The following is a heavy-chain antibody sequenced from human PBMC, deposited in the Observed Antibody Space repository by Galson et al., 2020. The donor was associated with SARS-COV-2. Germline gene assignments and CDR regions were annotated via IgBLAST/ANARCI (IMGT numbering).Heavy chain of an antibody. V-gene: IGHV4-34*01. Sequence: ETSETLSLTCAVFGESFSGHFRTWIRQPPGNGLEWIGEVSHGGGANYNASLKSRVTISVDTSKNQFSLKLNSVTAADTAVYYCARRINWIRGVITSETIDYWGQGTLVTVSS. J-gene: IGHJ4*02. CDR2: VSHGGGA. CDR1: GESFSGHF. D-gene: IGHD3-10*01. CDR3: ARRINWIRGVITSETIDY.